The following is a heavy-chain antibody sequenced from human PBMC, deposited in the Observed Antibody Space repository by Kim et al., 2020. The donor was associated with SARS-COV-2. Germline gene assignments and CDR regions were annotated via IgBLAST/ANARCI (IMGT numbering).Heavy chain of an antibody. J-gene: IGHJ5*02. V-gene: IGHV1-24*01. D-gene: IGHD2-15*01. Sequence: KFQGRVTMTEDTSTDTAYMELSSLRSEDTAVYYCATAPVVVAAIQGDWFDPWGQGTLVTVSS. CDR3: ATAPVVVAAIQGDWFDP.